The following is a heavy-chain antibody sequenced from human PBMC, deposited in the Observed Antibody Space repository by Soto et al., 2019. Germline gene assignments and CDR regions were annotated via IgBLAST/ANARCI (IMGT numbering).Heavy chain of an antibody. D-gene: IGHD2-21*02. V-gene: IGHV4-59*08. Sequence: QVQLQESGPGLVKPSETLSLTCTVSGGSISSYYWSWIRPPPGKGLEWIGYIYYSGSTNYNPSLKTRVPISVDTYKNQFSLALSSVTAADTAVYYGARLVTAPVLAFDLWGQGTMVTVSS. J-gene: IGHJ3*01. CDR2: IYYSGST. CDR3: ARLVTAPVLAFDL. CDR1: GGSISSYY.